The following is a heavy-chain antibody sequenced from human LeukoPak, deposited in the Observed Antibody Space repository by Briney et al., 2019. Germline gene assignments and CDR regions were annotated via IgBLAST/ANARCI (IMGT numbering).Heavy chain of an antibody. CDR1: GFTFSSYA. CDR2: ISGSGGST. Sequence: GGSLRLSCAASGFTFSSYAMSWVRQAPGEGLEWVSAISGSGGSTYYADSVKGRFTISRDNSKNTLYLQMNSLRAEDTAVYYCAKMAPLYYDSSGYYYWGQGTLVTVPS. V-gene: IGHV3-23*01. J-gene: IGHJ4*02. D-gene: IGHD3-22*01. CDR3: AKMAPLYYDSSGYYY.